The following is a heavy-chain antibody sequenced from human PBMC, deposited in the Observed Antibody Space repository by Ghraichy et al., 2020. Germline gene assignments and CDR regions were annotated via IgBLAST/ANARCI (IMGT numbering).Heavy chain of an antibody. CDR3: ARDMDCPYDFWSGYQCQYGNDGRGNWFDP. V-gene: IGHV1-46*01. CDR1: GYTFTSYY. D-gene: IGHD3-3*01. CDR2: INPSGGST. Sequence: ASVKVSCKASGYTFTSYYMHWVRQAPGQGLEWMGIINPSGGSTSYAQKFQGRVTMTRDTSTSTVYMELSSLRSEDTAVYYCARDMDCPYDFWSGYQCQYGNDGRGNWFDPWGQGTLVTVSS. J-gene: IGHJ5*02.